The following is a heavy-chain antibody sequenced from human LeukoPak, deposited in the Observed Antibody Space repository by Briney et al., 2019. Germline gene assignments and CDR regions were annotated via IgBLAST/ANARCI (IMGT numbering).Heavy chain of an antibody. CDR3: ARRVGGFGESASNWFDP. D-gene: IGHD3-10*01. J-gene: IGHJ5*02. Sequence: SETLSLTCSVSGYSISSDYYWGCIRQPPGKGLEWIGSMSYSGSTYYNPSLKSRVTISVDTSKNQFSLKLSSVTAADTAVYYCARRVGGFGESASNWFDPWGQGTLVTVSS. V-gene: IGHV4-38-2*02. CDR2: MSYSGST. CDR1: GYSISSDYY.